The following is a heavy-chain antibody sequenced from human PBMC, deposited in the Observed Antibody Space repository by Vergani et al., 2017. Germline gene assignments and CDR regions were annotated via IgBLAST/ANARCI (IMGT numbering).Heavy chain of an antibody. V-gene: IGHV3-11*01. D-gene: IGHD5-24*01. CDR2: ISSSGSTI. J-gene: IGHJ4*02. CDR3: ARGGRWLQPPFDY. CDR1: GGSISSGGYY. Sequence: QVQLQESGPGLVKPSQTLSLTCTVSGGSISSGGYYWSWIRQAPGKGLEWVSYISSSGSTIYYADSVKGRFTISRDNAKNSLYLQMNSLRAEDTAVYYCARGGRWLQPPFDYWGQGTLVTVSS.